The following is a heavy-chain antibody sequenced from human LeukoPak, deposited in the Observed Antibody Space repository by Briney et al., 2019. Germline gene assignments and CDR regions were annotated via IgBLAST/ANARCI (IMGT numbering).Heavy chain of an antibody. V-gene: IGHV3-21*01. CDR1: GFTFSSYW. J-gene: IGHJ4*02. Sequence: GGSLRLSCAASGFTFSSYWMHWVRQAPGKGLEWVSSISSSYIYYADSVKGRFTISRDNAKNSLYLQMNSLRAEDAAVYYCARADWDTAMIDYWGQGTLVTVSS. CDR3: ARADWDTAMIDY. D-gene: IGHD5-18*01. CDR2: ISSSYI.